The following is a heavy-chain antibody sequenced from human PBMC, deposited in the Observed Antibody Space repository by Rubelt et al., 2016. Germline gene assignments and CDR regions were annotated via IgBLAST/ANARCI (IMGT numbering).Heavy chain of an antibody. V-gene: IGHV3-15*01. CDR2: TGGGTT. CDR3: TTFIGFYYDILTGYYTDY. Sequence: TGGGTTDYAAPVKGRFTISRDDSKNTLYLQMNSLKTEDTAVYYCTTFIGFYYDILTGYYTDYWGQGTLVTVSS. D-gene: IGHD3-9*01. J-gene: IGHJ4*02.